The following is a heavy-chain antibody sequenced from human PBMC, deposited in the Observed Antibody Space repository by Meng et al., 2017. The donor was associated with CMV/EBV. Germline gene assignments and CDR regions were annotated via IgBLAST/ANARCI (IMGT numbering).Heavy chain of an antibody. CDR3: ARLGKNYYGMDV. CDR1: GGSISSSSYY. CDR2: IYYSGST. V-gene: IGHV4-39*07. J-gene: IGHJ6*02. Sequence: SQTLSLTCTVSGGSISSSSYYWGWIRQPPGKGLEWIGSIYYSGSTYYNPSLKSRVTISVDTSKNQFSLKLSSVTAADTAVYYCARLGKNYYGMDVWGQGTTVTVSS.